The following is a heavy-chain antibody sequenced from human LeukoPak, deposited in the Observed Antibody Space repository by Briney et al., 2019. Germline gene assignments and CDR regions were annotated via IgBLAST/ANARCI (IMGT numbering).Heavy chain of an antibody. Sequence: SETLSLTCAVYGGSFGGYYWSWIRQPPGKGLEWIGEINHSGSTNYNPSLKSRVTISVDTSKNQFSLKLSSVTAADTAAYYCARQFVGFDPWGQGTLVTVSS. J-gene: IGHJ5*02. CDR1: GGSFGGYY. CDR2: INHSGST. D-gene: IGHD5-24*01. V-gene: IGHV4-34*01. CDR3: ARQFVGFDP.